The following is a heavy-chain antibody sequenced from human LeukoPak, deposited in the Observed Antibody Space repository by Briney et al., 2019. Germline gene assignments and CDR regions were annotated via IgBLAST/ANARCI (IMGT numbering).Heavy chain of an antibody. V-gene: IGHV3-30*02. Sequence: GGSLRLSCAACGFTFSSHGMHWVRQTPAKGLEWVAFIRYDGSNKYYADSVKGRFIISRDNSKNTLYLQMNSLRAEDTAVYYCAKDWAVTTPFYLDYWGQGTLVTVSS. D-gene: IGHD4-17*01. CDR1: GFTFSSHG. CDR3: AKDWAVTTPFYLDY. J-gene: IGHJ4*02. CDR2: IRYDGSNK.